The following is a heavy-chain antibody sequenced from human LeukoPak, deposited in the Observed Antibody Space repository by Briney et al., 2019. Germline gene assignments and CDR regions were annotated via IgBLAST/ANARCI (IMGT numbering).Heavy chain of an antibody. J-gene: IGHJ4*02. CDR1: GFTFSSYG. CDR2: IWYDGSNK. CDR3: ARDLRSVSRWDPFDH. Sequence: GGSLRLSCAASGFTFSSYGMHWVRQAPGKGLEWVAVIWYDGSNKYYADSVKGRFTISRDNSKNTLYLQMNSLRAEDTATCYCARDLRSVSRWDPFDHWGQGVLVTVSS. D-gene: IGHD2-15*01. V-gene: IGHV3-33*01.